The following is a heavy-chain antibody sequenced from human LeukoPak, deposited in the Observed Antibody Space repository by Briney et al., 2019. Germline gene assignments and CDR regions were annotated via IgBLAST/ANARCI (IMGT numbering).Heavy chain of an antibody. CDR3: ARSLGSGSYYGIDV. J-gene: IGHJ6*02. D-gene: IGHD3-10*01. CDR1: AGSISSNY. Sequence: SETLSLTCSVSAGSISSNYWSWIRQPPGKGLEWIGYIYYSGSTTYNPSLKSRVTMSVDTSKNQFSLQLTSVTAADTAVYYCARSLGSGSYYGIDVWGQGTTVTVSS. V-gene: IGHV4-59*01. CDR2: IYYSGST.